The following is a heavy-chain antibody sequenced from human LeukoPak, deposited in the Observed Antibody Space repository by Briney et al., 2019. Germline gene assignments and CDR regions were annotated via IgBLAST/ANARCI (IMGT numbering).Heavy chain of an antibody. CDR2: IIPIFGTA. D-gene: IGHD3-3*01. CDR3: ARAVAIFGVVNYYYYMDV. J-gene: IGHJ6*03. Sequence: GASVKVSCKASGGTFSSYAISWVRQAPGQGLEWMGGIIPIFGTANYAQKFQGRVTITADKSTSTAYMELSSLRSEDTAVYYCARAVAIFGVVNYYYYMDVWGKGTTVTVSS. V-gene: IGHV1-69*06. CDR1: GGTFSSYA.